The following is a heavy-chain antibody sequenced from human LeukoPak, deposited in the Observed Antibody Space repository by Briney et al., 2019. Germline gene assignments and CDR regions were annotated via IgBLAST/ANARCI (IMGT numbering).Heavy chain of an antibody. CDR2: IWYDGSNK. Sequence: PGGSLRLSCAASGFTFSSYGMQWVRQAPGKGLEWVAVIWYDGSNKYYADSVKGRFTISRDNSKNTLYLQVNSLRAEDTAVYYCAKGQIAPGIAVAGPRDFDYWGQGTLVTVSS. CDR3: AKGQIAPGIAVAGPRDFDY. V-gene: IGHV3-33*06. D-gene: IGHD6-19*01. CDR1: GFTFSSYG. J-gene: IGHJ4*02.